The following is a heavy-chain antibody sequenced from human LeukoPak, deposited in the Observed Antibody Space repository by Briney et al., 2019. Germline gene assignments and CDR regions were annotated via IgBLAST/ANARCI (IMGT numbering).Heavy chain of an antibody. CDR3: AKGLRTGVGPYMGYHYYMDV. CDR1: GFTFNYYY. V-gene: IGHV3-23*01. D-gene: IGHD3-16*01. Sequence: GGSLRLSCAASGFTFNYYYMSWVRQAPGKGLKWVSTINDNGDGTYYADSVKGRFTISRDNSYNTVSLQMNSLRDEDTGVYYCAKGLRTGVGPYMGYHYYMDVWGKGATVTVSS. CDR2: INDNGDGT. J-gene: IGHJ6*03.